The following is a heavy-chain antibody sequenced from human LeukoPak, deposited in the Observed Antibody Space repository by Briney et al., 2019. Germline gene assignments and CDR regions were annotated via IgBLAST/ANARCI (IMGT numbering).Heavy chain of an antibody. CDR3: AKGGGWLYYFDY. CDR2: ISGSGGST. V-gene: IGHV3-23*01. Sequence: GGSPRLSCAASGFTFSSYAMSWVRQAPGKGLEWVSAISGSGGSTYYADSVKGRFTISRDNSKNTLYLQMNSLRADDTAVYYCAKGGGWLYYFDYWGQGTLVTVSS. CDR1: GFTFSSYA. J-gene: IGHJ4*02. D-gene: IGHD4-23*01.